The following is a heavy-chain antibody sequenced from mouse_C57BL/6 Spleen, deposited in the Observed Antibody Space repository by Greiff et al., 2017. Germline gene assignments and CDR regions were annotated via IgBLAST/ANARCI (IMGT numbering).Heavy chain of an antibody. CDR3: ARSGRGYDGTLDYFDY. D-gene: IGHD2-3*01. V-gene: IGHV1-64*01. Sequence: QVQLQQPGAELVKPGASVKLSCKASGYTFTSYWMHWVKQRPGQGLEWIGMIHPNSGSTNYNEKFKSKATLTVDKSSSTAYMQLSSLTSEDSAVYYCARSGRGYDGTLDYFDYWGQDTTLTVSS. CDR1: GYTFTSYW. CDR2: IHPNSGST. J-gene: IGHJ2*01.